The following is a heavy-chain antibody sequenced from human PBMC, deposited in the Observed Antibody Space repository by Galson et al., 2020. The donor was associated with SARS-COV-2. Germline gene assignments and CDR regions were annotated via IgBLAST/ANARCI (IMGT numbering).Heavy chain of an antibody. V-gene: IGHV1-46*01. CDR2: INPSGGGT. D-gene: IGHD6-19*01. CDR3: AREPTRIAVAGYFFYYGMDV. CDR1: GYTFTSYY. J-gene: IGHJ6*02. Sequence: ASVKVSCKASGYTFTSYYIHWVRQAPGQGLEWMGIINPSGGGTTYAQKFQGRVTMTRNTSISTAYMELSSLRSEDTAVYYCAREPTRIAVAGYFFYYGMDVWGQGTTVTVSS.